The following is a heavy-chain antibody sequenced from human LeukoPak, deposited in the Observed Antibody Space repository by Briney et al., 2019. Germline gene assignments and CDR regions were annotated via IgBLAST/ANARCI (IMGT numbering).Heavy chain of an antibody. CDR1: GYTFTAYY. CDR3: ARGDGDSDSNGVLMGWFDP. D-gene: IGHD3-22*01. Sequence: GASVKVSCKASGYTFTAYYMHWVRQAPGQGLEWMGVIDPSGGSTSYAQRFQDRVTMTSDTSTSTVYMELSSLRSEDTAVYYCARGDGDSDSNGVLMGWFDPWGQGTLLTVSS. V-gene: IGHV1-46*01. CDR2: IDPSGGST. J-gene: IGHJ5*02.